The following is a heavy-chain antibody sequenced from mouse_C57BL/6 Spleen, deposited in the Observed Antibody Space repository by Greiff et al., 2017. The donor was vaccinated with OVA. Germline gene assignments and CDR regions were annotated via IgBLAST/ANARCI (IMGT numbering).Heavy chain of an antibody. CDR1: GYTFTSYW. J-gene: IGHJ4*01. Sequence: QVQLQQPGAELVKPGASVKLSCKASGYTFTSYWMHWVKQRPGQGLEWIGMIHPNSGSTNYNEKFKSKATLTVDKSSSTAYMQLSSLTSEDSAVYYCARGRDGYYVMDYWGQGTSVTVSS. D-gene: IGHD2-3*01. V-gene: IGHV1-64*01. CDR3: ARGRDGYYVMDY. CDR2: IHPNSGST.